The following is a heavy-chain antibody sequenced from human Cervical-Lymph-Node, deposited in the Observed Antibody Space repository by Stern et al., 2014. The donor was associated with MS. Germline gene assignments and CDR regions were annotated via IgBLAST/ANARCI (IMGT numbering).Heavy chain of an antibody. Sequence: MQLVESGAEVKTPGASVKVSCKASGYTFTDSYMHWVRQAPGQGLEWMGRINPNGGGTNYAQKFQGRVTMTRDTSISTAYMELSRLTSDDTAMYYCARGRLVLRFGWFDPWGQGTLVTVSS. D-gene: IGHD3-3*01. V-gene: IGHV1-2*06. CDR2: INPNGGGT. CDR1: GYTFTDSY. J-gene: IGHJ5*02. CDR3: ARGRLVLRFGWFDP.